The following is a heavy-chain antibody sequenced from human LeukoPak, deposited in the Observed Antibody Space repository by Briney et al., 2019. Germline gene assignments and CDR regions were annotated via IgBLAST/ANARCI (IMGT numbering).Heavy chain of an antibody. CDR2: IIPILGIA. CDR3: ARGRQNYDFWSGYSHDAFDI. J-gene: IGHJ3*02. D-gene: IGHD3-3*01. V-gene: IGHV1-69*04. CDR1: VGTFSSYA. Sequence: ASVKVSCKASVGTFSSYAISWVRQAPGQGLEWMGRIIPILGIANYAQKFQGRVTITADKSTSTAYMELSSLRAEDTAVYYCARGRQNYDFWSGYSHDAFDIWGQGTMVTVSS.